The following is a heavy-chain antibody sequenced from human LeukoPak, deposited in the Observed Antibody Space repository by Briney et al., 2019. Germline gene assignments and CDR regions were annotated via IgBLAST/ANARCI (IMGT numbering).Heavy chain of an antibody. Sequence: PAESLTLTCTVSGGSFSSSGNYWGWIRPPPGKGLEWTGSVYHSGSTYYNPSLKSRVTTSVDSYKKQYSLKLSSVTADATAVYFCARVQQLGENWCDPWGKGTLVSVSS. J-gene: IGHJ5*02. CDR1: GGSFSSSGNY. D-gene: IGHD6-13*01. CDR3: ARVQQLGENWCDP. CDR2: VYHSGST. V-gene: IGHV4-39*07.